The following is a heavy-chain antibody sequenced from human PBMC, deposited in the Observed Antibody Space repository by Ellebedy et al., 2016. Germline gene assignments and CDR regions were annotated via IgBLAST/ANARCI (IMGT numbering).Heavy chain of an antibody. CDR3: AKTGYTSSRDFDS. CDR1: GFTFNIFA. V-gene: IGHV3-23*01. Sequence: GESLKISXAASGFTFNIFAMNWVRQAPGKGLHWVSGISTSGGTAYYADSVRGRFTISRDNSKNTLYLQMTSLRGDDTAVYYCAKTGYTSSRDFDSWGQGTLVTVSS. J-gene: IGHJ4*02. D-gene: IGHD6-13*01. CDR2: ISTSGGTA.